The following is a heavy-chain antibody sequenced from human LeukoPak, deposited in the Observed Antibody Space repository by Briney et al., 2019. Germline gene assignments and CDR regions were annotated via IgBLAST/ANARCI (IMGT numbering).Heavy chain of an antibody. CDR3: ARDVGLDNDFWSGDMDV. CDR1: GGTFSSYG. Sequence: SVKVSCKASGGTFSSYGISWVRQAPGQGLEWMGRIIPIYGTANYAQKFQGRATITTDESTSTVCMELSSLRSEDTAVYYCARDVGLDNDFWSGDMDVWGKGTTVIVSS. V-gene: IGHV1-69*05. J-gene: IGHJ6*03. D-gene: IGHD3-3*01. CDR2: IIPIYGTA.